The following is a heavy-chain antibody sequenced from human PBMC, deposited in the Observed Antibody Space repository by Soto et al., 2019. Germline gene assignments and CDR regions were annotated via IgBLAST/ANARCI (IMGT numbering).Heavy chain of an antibody. D-gene: IGHD3-9*01. CDR1: GYTFTSYD. Sequence: ASVKVSCKASGYTFTSYDINWVRQATGQGLEWMGWMNPNSGNTGYAQKFQGRVTMTRNTSISTAYMELSSLRSEDTAVYYCASALRYFDWLFQGGRLALNYYYYYGMDVWGQGTTVTVSS. CDR2: MNPNSGNT. CDR3: ASALRYFDWLFQGGRLALNYYYYYGMDV. J-gene: IGHJ6*02. V-gene: IGHV1-8*01.